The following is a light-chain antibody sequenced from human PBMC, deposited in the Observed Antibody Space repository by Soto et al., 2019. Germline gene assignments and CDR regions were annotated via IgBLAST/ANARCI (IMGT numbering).Light chain of an antibody. CDR1: ESINKW. Sequence: DLQMTQSPSTLSASVGDRVTITCRASESINKWLAWYQQKPGKAPKLLIYAASSLQSGVPSRFSGSGSGTDFTLTISSLQPEDFATYYCQQSYSTPITFGQGTRLEIK. CDR2: AAS. CDR3: QQSYSTPIT. J-gene: IGKJ5*01. V-gene: IGKV1-39*01.